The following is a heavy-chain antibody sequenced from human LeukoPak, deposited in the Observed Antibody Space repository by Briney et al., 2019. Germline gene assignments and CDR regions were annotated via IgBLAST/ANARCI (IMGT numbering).Heavy chain of an antibody. CDR2: ISSRGSYI. CDR3: TKDGRVASAATRPTYYYGMDV. D-gene: IGHD2-15*01. CDR1: GFTFSNYN. Sequence: GGSLRLSCAASGFTFSNYNINWVRQPPGKGLEWVSCISSRGSYIYYADSVKGRFTISRDNAKNSLYLQMNSLRAEDTAVYYCTKDGRVASAATRPTYYYGMDVWGQGTTVIVSS. J-gene: IGHJ6*02. V-gene: IGHV3-21*01.